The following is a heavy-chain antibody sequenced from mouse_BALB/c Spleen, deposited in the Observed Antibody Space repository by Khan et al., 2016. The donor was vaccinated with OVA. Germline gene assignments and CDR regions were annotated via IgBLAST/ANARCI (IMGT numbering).Heavy chain of an antibody. CDR1: GFTFTNYG. CDR3: ARVGYNGTMDC. Sequence: LVESGPELKKPGETVQISCKASGFTFTNYGMNWVKQAPGKGLKWMGWINTYTGEPTFADDFKGRFAFSLETSASTAYLQINSLKNEDMATYFCARVGYNGTMDCWGQGTSVTVSS. CDR2: INTYTGEP. V-gene: IGHV9-1*02. J-gene: IGHJ4*01. D-gene: IGHD2-14*01.